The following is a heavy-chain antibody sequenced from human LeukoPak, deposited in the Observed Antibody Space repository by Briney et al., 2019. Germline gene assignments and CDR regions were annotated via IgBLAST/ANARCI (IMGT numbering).Heavy chain of an antibody. CDR2: IYTSGST. Sequence: SETLSLTCTVSGGSISSGSYYWSWIRQPAGKGLEWIGRIYTSGSTNYNPSLKSRVTISVDTSKNQFSLKLSSVTAADTAVYFCAREVSYGSGTYADYWGQGTLVTVSS. V-gene: IGHV4-61*02. D-gene: IGHD3-10*01. CDR1: GGSISSGSYY. CDR3: AREVSYGSGTYADY. J-gene: IGHJ4*02.